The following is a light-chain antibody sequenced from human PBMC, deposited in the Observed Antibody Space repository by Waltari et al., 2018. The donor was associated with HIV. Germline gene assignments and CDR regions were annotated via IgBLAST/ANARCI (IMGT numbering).Light chain of an antibody. J-gene: IGLJ2*01. CDR1: RSNIGAGFD. CDR3: QSYDISQSGSVV. CDR2: NNN. Sequence: QSVLSPPPSVSGAPGQRVTIACTGTRSNIGAGFDVHWYQQIPGNAPKLLIYNNNIRPSGVPYRFSGSNSGTSASLAITGLQSEDEADYYCQSYDISQSGSVVFGGGTKLTVL. V-gene: IGLV1-40*01.